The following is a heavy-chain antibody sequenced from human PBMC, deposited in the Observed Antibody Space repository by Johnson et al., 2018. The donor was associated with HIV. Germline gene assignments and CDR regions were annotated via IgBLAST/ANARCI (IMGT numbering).Heavy chain of an antibody. Sequence: VQLVESGGGVVQPGRSLRLSCAASGFTFSSYGMHWVRQAPGKGLEWVAVISYDGRNKYYADSVKGRFTISRDNSKNTLYLQMNSLRAEDTAVYYCALTDYGDYPQRVPDAFDIWGQGTMVTVSS. CDR2: ISYDGRNK. CDR3: ALTDYGDYPQRVPDAFDI. CDR1: GFTFSSYG. V-gene: IGHV3-30*03. J-gene: IGHJ3*02. D-gene: IGHD4-17*01.